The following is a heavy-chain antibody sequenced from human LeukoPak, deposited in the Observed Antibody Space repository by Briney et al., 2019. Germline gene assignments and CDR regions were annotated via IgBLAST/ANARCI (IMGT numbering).Heavy chain of an antibody. CDR3: ARVGQYYYYGSGSYLRPNKYNWFDP. V-gene: IGHV4-34*01. Sequence: PSETLSLTCAVYGGSFSGYYWSWIRQPPGKGLEWIGEINHSGSTNYNPSLKSRVTISVDTSKNQFSLKLSSVTAADTAVYYCARVGQYYYYGSGSYLRPNKYNWFDPWGQGTLVTVSS. CDR2: INHSGST. J-gene: IGHJ5*02. D-gene: IGHD3-10*01. CDR1: GGSFSGYY.